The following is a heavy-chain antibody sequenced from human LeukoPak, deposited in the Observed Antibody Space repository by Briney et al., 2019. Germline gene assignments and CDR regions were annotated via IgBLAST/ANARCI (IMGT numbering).Heavy chain of an antibody. CDR2: ISGSGGST. Sequence: GGSLRLFCAASGFTFSSYAMSWVRQAPGKGLEWDSAISGSGGSTYYADSVKGRFTISRDNSKNTLYLQMNSLRAEDTAVYYCAKASGAFIAAPYYMDVWGKGTTVTVSS. D-gene: IGHD6-13*01. CDR3: AKASGAFIAAPYYMDV. J-gene: IGHJ6*03. CDR1: GFTFSSYA. V-gene: IGHV3-23*01.